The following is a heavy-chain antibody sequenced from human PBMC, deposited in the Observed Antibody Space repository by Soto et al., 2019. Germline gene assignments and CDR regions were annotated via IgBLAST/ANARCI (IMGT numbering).Heavy chain of an antibody. CDR2: ISSSGSTI. J-gene: IGHJ6*02. V-gene: IGHV3-48*03. CDR1: GFTFSSYE. CDR3: ASDSSDPDYYYYGMDV. Sequence: GGSLRLSCAASGFTFSSYEMNWVRQAPGKGLEWVSYISSSGSTIYYADSVKGRFTISRDNAKNSLHLQMNSLRAEDTAVYYCASDSSDPDYYYYGMDVWGQGTTVPVSS. D-gene: IGHD2-2*01.